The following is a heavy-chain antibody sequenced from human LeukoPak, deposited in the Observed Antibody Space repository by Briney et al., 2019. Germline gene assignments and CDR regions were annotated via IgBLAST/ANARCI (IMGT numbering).Heavy chain of an antibody. J-gene: IGHJ3*02. D-gene: IGHD3-22*01. CDR2: IYYSGST. Sequence: PSETLSLTCTVSGGSISSSSYYWGWIRQPPGKGLEWIGSIYYSGSTNYNPSLKSRVTISVDTSKNQFSLKLSSVTAADTAVYYCARYDSSGYYYISPGLDAFDIWGQGTMVTVSS. CDR3: ARYDSSGYYYISPGLDAFDI. CDR1: GGSISSSSYY. V-gene: IGHV4-39*07.